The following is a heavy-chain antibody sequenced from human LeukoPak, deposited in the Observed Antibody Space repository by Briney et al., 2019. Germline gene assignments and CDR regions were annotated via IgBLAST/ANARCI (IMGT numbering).Heavy chain of an antibody. CDR1: GFTFSSYG. CDR2: IRSDGSNK. CDR3: ARHGVYWRDAFDI. D-gene: IGHD3-3*01. V-gene: IGHV3-30*02. J-gene: IGHJ3*02. Sequence: GGSLRLSCAASGFTFSSYGMHWVRQAPGKGLEWVAFIRSDGSNKYYADSVKGRFTISRDNSKNTLYLQVNSLRPEDTAVYYCARHGVYWRDAFDIWGQGTMVTVSS.